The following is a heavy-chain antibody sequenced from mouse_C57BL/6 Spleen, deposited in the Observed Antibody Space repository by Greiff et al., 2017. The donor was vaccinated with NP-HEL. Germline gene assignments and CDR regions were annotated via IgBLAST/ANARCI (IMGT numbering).Heavy chain of an antibody. J-gene: IGHJ2*01. CDR2: IDPSDSYT. CDR1: GYTFTSYW. CDR3: ASFVLRENYFAY. Sequence: VQLQQPGAELVMPGASVKLSCKASGYTFTSYWMHWVKQRPGPGLEWIGEIDPSDSYTNYNQKFKGKSTLTVDKSSSAAYMQLSSLTSADSAVYYCASFVLRENYFAYWGQGTTLAVSS. V-gene: IGHV1-69*01. D-gene: IGHD1-1*01.